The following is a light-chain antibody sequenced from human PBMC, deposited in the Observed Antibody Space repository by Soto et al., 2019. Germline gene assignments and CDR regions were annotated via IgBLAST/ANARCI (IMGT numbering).Light chain of an antibody. Sequence: DILMTQSPSSLSASVGDRVTISCRASQTISTYVNWYQQKPGKAPNLLIYLSSTLQSGVPSRFSGSGSGTDFTLSISTLQPEDFAIYYCQQSYELPGTFGQGTKVEIK. CDR1: QTISTY. V-gene: IGKV1-39*01. CDR3: QQSYELPGT. CDR2: LSS. J-gene: IGKJ1*01.